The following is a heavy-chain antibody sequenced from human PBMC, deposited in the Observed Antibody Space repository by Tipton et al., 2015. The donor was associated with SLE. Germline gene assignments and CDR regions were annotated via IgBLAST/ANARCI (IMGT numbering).Heavy chain of an antibody. D-gene: IGHD2-15*01. Sequence: SLRLSCAASGFTFSSYWMHWVRQGPGKGLVWISRIYMDGSSTNYADSVKGRFTISRDNAKNTLYLQMNSLRAEDTAVYYCGTTSGDYGMDVWGQGITVTVSS. CDR2: IYMDGSST. CDR3: GTTSGDYGMDV. J-gene: IGHJ6*01. CDR1: GFTFSSYW. V-gene: IGHV3-74*01.